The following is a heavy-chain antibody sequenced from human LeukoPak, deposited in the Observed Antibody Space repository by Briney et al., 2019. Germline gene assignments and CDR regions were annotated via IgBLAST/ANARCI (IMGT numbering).Heavy chain of an antibody. V-gene: IGHV6-1*01. Sequence: SQTLSLTCAISGDSVSSNSAAWTWIRQSPSRGLEWLGRTYYRSKWHNDYAVSVKSRITIKPDTSKNQFSLQLNSVTPEDTAVYYCARSGGWLDNWGQGTPVTVSS. CDR3: ARSGGWLDN. CDR1: GDSVSSNSAA. D-gene: IGHD2-15*01. CDR2: TYYRSKWHN. J-gene: IGHJ5*02.